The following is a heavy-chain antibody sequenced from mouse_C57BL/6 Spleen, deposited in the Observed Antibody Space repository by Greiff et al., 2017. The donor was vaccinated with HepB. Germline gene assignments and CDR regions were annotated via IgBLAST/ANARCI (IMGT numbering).Heavy chain of an antibody. D-gene: IGHD2-5*01. J-gene: IGHJ3*01. CDR2: ISYSGST. Sequence: EVQLVESGPGMVKPSQSLSLTCTVTGYSITSGYDWHWIRHFPGNKLEWMGYISYSGSTNYNPSLKSRISITHDTSKNHFFLKLNSVTTEDTATYYCARGGSNFFAYWGQGTLVTVSA. V-gene: IGHV3-1*01. CDR1: GYSITSGYD. CDR3: ARGGSNFFAY.